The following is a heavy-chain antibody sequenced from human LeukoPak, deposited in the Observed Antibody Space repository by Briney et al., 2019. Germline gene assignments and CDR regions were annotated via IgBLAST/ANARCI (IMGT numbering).Heavy chain of an antibody. Sequence: SGPTLVKPSETLSLTCTVSGGFVSSGSYYWSWTRQPPGKGLEWIGYIYYSGSTNYNPSLMSRVTISVDTSKNQFSLKLSSVTAADTAVYYCARDHYYASGISWGQGTLVTVSS. D-gene: IGHD3-22*01. CDR3: ARDHYYASGIS. J-gene: IGHJ5*02. V-gene: IGHV4-61*01. CDR2: IYYSGST. CDR1: GGFVSSGSYY.